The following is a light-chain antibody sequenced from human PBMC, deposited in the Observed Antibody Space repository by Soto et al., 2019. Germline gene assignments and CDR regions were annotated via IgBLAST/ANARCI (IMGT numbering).Light chain of an antibody. V-gene: IGLV2-14*01. CDR1: SSDVGGYNY. J-gene: IGLJ2*01. Sequence: QSALTQPASVSGSPGQSITISCTGTSSDVGGYNYVSWYQQHPGKAPKLMIYDVSNRPSGVSNRFSGSKSANTASLSISGLQAEDEADYHCSSYTGSSTYVVFGGGTKLTVL. CDR3: SSYTGSSTYVV. CDR2: DVS.